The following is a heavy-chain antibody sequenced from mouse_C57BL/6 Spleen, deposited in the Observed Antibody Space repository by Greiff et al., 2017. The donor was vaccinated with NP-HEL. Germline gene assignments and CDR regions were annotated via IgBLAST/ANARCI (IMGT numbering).Heavy chain of an antibody. CDR3: ARGHYGNYEDFDY. CDR2: IYPRSGNT. J-gene: IGHJ2*01. V-gene: IGHV1-81*01. CDR1: GYTFTSYG. Sequence: QVQLKQSGAELARPGASVKLSCKASGYTFTSYGISWVKQRTGQGLEWIGEIYPRSGNTYYNEKFKGKATLTADKSSSTAYMELRSLTSEDSAVYFCARGHYGNYEDFDYWGQGTTLTVSS. D-gene: IGHD2-1*01.